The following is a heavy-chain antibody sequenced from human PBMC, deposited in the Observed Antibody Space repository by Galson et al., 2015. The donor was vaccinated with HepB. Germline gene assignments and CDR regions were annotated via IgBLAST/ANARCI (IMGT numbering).Heavy chain of an antibody. Sequence: SLRLSCAASGFTFSNAWMSWVRQAPGKGLEWVGRIKSKTDGGTTDYAAPVKGRFAISRDDSKNTLYLQMNSLKTEDTAVYYCTTGRYYYDSSGYSLDYWGQGTLVTVSS. CDR1: GFTFSNAW. CDR3: TTGRYYYDSSGYSLDY. CDR2: IKSKTDGGTT. D-gene: IGHD3-22*01. J-gene: IGHJ4*02. V-gene: IGHV3-15*01.